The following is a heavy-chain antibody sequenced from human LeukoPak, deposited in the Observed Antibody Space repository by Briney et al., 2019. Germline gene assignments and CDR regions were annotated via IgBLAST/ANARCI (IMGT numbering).Heavy chain of an antibody. D-gene: IGHD6-13*01. CDR2: IYHSGRT. CDR3: ARARQQLDYFDY. V-gene: IGHV4-38-2*02. Sequence: PSETLSLTCTVSGYSISSGYYWGWIRQPPGKGLEWIGSIYHSGRTFYNPSLKSRVTISVDTSKNQFSLKLTSVTAADTAVYYCARARQQLDYFDYWGQGTLVTVSS. J-gene: IGHJ4*02. CDR1: GYSISSGYY.